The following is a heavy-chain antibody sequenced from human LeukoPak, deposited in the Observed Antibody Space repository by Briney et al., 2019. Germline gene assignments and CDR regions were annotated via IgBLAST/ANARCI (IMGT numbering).Heavy chain of an antibody. CDR1: GSMFSTYA. Sequence: GGSLRLSCAASGSMFSTYAMHWVRQAPGKGLEWVAVISYDGSDEYYADSVKGRFTISRDNSQNTLYLQMNSLRAEDTAVYYCARDVYGSDYWGQGTLVTVSS. CDR3: ARDVYGSDY. J-gene: IGHJ4*02. CDR2: ISYDGSDE. V-gene: IGHV3-30-3*01. D-gene: IGHD1-14*01.